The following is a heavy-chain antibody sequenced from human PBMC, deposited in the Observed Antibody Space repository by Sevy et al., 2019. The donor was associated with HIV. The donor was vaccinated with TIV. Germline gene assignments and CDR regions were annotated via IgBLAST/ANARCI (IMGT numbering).Heavy chain of an antibody. CDR3: ARDVSGGERLGQLSVYFDY. CDR1: GFPFTTYA. CDR2: ISFNGGNK. J-gene: IGHJ4*02. D-gene: IGHD3-16*02. V-gene: IGHV3-30-3*01. Sequence: GGSLRLSCAASGFPFTTYAVHWVRQAPGKGLEWLAVISFNGGNKFYANSVRGRFTISRDNSENTMYLQMNSLRVEDTAMYYCARDVSGGERLGQLSVYFDYWGQGTLVTVSS.